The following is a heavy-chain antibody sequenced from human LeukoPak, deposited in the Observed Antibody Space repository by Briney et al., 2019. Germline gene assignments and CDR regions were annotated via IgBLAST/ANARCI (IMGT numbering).Heavy chain of an antibody. CDR2: ISAYNGNT. CDR3: ARETSGWYLPDC. CDR1: GYTFTSYG. J-gene: IGHJ4*02. Sequence: GASVKVSCKASGYTFTSYGISWVRQAPGQGVEWMGWISAYNGNTNYAQKLQGRVTMTTDASTSTAYMELRSLRSDDTAVYYCARETSGWYLPDCWGQGTLVTVSS. D-gene: IGHD6-19*01. V-gene: IGHV1-18*01.